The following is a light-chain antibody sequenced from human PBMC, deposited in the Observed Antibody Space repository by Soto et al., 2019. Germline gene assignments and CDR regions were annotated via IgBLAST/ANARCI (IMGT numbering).Light chain of an antibody. CDR1: QRISSSY. CDR2: GAS. CDR3: QHYGSSPPYT. J-gene: IGKJ2*01. V-gene: IGKV3-20*01. Sequence: EIVLTQSPGTLSLSPGERATLSCTTSQRISSSYLAWYQQQPGQAPRFLIYGASGRATDIPDRFSGSGSGTGFTLPISRLEPEDFAVYYCQHYGSSPPYTFGQGTKLEIK.